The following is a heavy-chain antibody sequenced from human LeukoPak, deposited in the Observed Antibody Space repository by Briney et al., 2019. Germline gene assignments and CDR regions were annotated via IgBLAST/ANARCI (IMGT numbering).Heavy chain of an antibody. Sequence: GGSLRLSCAGSGFTLSSDWMHWVRQAPGKGLEWVSRMNQDGSDTSYADSVKGRFTISRDNAKNTVYLQMNSLRAEDSAVYYCATVFGYWGQGTLVTVSS. J-gene: IGHJ4*02. CDR3: ATVFGY. V-gene: IGHV3-74*01. CDR1: GFTLSSDW. CDR2: MNQDGSDT.